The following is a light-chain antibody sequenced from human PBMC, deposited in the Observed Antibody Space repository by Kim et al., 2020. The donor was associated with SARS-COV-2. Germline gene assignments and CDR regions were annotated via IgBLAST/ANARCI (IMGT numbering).Light chain of an antibody. Sequence: SPGERATLSCRASQSVNNNLAWYQQKPGQAPRLLIYGASTRATDIPARFSGSGSGTQFTLTISSLHSEDFAVYYCLQYNNWPPWTFGQGTKVEIK. J-gene: IGKJ1*01. CDR2: GAS. CDR1: QSVNNN. CDR3: LQYNNWPPWT. V-gene: IGKV3-15*01.